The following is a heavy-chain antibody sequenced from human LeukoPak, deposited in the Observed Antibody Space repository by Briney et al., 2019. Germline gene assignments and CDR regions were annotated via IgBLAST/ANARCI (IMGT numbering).Heavy chain of an antibody. Sequence: SETLSLTCAVSGGSISSGGYSWSWIRQPPGKGLEWMGYIYHSGSTYYNPSLKSRVTISVDRSKNQFSLKLSSVTAADTAVYYCARVFATVTTRGWFDPWGQGTLVTVSS. J-gene: IGHJ5*02. CDR2: IYHSGST. CDR3: ARVFATVTTRGWFDP. V-gene: IGHV4-30-2*01. CDR1: GGSISSGGYS. D-gene: IGHD4-17*01.